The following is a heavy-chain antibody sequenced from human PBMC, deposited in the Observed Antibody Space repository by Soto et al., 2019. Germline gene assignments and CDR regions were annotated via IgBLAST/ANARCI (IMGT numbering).Heavy chain of an antibody. CDR2: IKQDGSEK. V-gene: IGHV3-7*01. CDR1: GFTFSSYW. Sequence: PGGSLRLSCAASGFTFSSYWMSWVRQAPGKGLEWVANIKQDGSEKYYVDSVKGRFTISRDNAKNSLYLQMNSLRAEDTAVYYCARDKRRTKYYDFWCGYYTDYYYYGMDVWGQGTTVTVSS. D-gene: IGHD3-3*01. CDR3: ARDKRRTKYYDFWCGYYTDYYYYGMDV. J-gene: IGHJ6*02.